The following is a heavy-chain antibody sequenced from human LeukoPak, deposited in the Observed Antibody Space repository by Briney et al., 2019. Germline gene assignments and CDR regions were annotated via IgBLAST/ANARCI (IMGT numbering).Heavy chain of an antibody. D-gene: IGHD4-11*01. CDR1: GFTFSSYS. V-gene: IGHV3-48*01. CDR2: ISSSSSTI. Sequence: GGSLRLSCAASGFTFSSYSMNWVRQAPGKGLEWASYISSSSSTIYYADSVKGRFTISRDNAKNSLYLQMNSLRAEDTAVYYCARTGQNYKSTVTTPSFFDYWGQGTLVTVSS. J-gene: IGHJ4*02. CDR3: ARTGQNYKSTVTTPSFFDY.